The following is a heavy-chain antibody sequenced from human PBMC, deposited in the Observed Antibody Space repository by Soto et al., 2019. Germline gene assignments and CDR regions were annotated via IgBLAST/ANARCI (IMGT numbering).Heavy chain of an antibody. CDR2: IYYSGST. D-gene: IGHD3-3*01. V-gene: IGHV4-31*03. CDR3: ARDSHDLWSGQKHHGMDV. CDR1: GGSISSGGYY. J-gene: IGHJ6*02. Sequence: PSETLSLTCTVSGGSISSGGYYWSWIRQHPGKGLEWIGYIYYSGSTYYNPSLKSRVTISVDTSKNQFSLKLSSVTAADTAVYYCARDSHDLWSGQKHHGMDVWGQGTTVTVSS.